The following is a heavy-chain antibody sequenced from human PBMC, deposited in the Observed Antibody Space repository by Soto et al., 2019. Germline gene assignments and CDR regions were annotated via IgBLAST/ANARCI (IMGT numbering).Heavy chain of an antibody. Sequence: GGSLRLSCAASGFTFSDYYMSWIRQVPGKGLGWVAYISGTSDSKPYADSVKGRFTISRDNAKNSLYLQMNSLRAEDTAVYYCARVAVIAAAGTSDYWGQGTLVTVSS. J-gene: IGHJ4*02. CDR3: ARVAVIAAAGTSDY. D-gene: IGHD6-13*01. CDR1: GFTFSDYY. CDR2: ISGTSDSK. V-gene: IGHV3-11*06.